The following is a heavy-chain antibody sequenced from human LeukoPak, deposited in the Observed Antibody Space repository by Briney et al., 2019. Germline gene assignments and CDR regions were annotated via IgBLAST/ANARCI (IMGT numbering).Heavy chain of an antibody. CDR1: GYTFTASY. CDR3: ARSWYGMDV. J-gene: IGHJ6*02. Sequence: GASVKVSCKASGYTFTASYMQWARQAPGQGLEWMGRINPSNGDTEYEQKFQGRVTMTRDTSISTVYMELSRLTSDDTAVYYCARSWYGMDVWGQGTTVTASS. V-gene: IGHV1-2*06. D-gene: IGHD1-14*01. CDR2: INPSNGDT.